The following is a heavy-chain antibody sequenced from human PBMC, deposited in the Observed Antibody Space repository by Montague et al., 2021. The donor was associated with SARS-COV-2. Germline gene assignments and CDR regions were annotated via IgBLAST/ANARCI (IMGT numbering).Heavy chain of an antibody. J-gene: IGHJ6*02. CDR2: PFWYDDK. D-gene: IGHD3-3*01. CDR3: AHQTRFSSGMDV. CDR1: GFSLTTTGVG. V-gene: IGHV2-5*01. Sequence: PALVKPTPTPTLTSTFSGFSLTTTGVGVNWIRQPPGKALEWLALPFWYDDKRYSPSLKSRLTITKDTSKNHVVLTMADMYPADAATYYCAHQTRFSSGMDVWGQGTTVTVSS.